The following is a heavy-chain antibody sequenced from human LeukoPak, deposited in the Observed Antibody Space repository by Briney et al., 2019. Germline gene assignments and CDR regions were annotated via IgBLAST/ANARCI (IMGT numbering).Heavy chain of an antibody. CDR2: IYYSGST. J-gene: IGHJ6*03. D-gene: IGHD2-2*01. CDR1: GGSISSSSYY. Sequence: PSETLSLTCTVSGGSISSSSYYWGWIRQPPGKGLEWIGSIYYSGSTYYNPSLKSRVTISVDRSKNQFSLKLSSVTAADTAVYYCAREGPAASTFFYYFMDVWGKGTTVTVSS. V-gene: IGHV4-39*07. CDR3: AREGPAASTFFYYFMDV.